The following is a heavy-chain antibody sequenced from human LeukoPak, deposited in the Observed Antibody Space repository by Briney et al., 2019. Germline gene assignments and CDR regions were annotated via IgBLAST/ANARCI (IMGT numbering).Heavy chain of an antibody. J-gene: IGHJ4*02. Sequence: SETLSLTCTVSGGSISSYYWSWIRQPPGKGLEWFGYIYYSGSTYYNPSLKSRVTISVDTSKNQFSLKLNSVTAADTAVYYCASAGYCSGGACYSLHDYWGQGTLVTVSS. CDR3: ASAGYCSGGACYSLHDY. CDR1: GGSISSYY. V-gene: IGHV4-59*01. CDR2: IYYSGST. D-gene: IGHD2-15*01.